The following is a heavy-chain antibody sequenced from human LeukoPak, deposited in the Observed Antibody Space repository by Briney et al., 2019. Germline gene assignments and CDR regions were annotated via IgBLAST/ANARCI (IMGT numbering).Heavy chain of an antibody. D-gene: IGHD2-21*02. CDR3: ARDPHCGGDCYEGVMDV. Sequence: GSSVKASCKASGGAFSSYAVSWVRQAPGQGLEWMGGIIPIFGTANYAQKFQGRVTITTDESTSTAYVELSSLRSEDTAVYYCARDPHCGGDCYEGVMDVWGKGTTVTVSS. V-gene: IGHV1-69*05. CDR1: GGAFSSYA. CDR2: IIPIFGTA. J-gene: IGHJ6*03.